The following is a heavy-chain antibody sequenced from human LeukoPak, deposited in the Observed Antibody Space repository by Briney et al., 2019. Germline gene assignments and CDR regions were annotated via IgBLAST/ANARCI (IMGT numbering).Heavy chain of an antibody. J-gene: IGHJ6*02. V-gene: IGHV1-69*04. D-gene: IGHD6-13*01. CDR2: IIPILGIA. CDR3: ARDMKQQLAYYYYYGMDV. Sequence: ASVKVSCKASGGTFSSYAISWVRQAPGQGLEWMGRIIPILGIANYAQKFQGRVTITADKSTSTAYMELSSLRSEDTAVYYCARDMKQQLAYYYYYGMDVWGQGTTVTVSS. CDR1: GGTFSSYA.